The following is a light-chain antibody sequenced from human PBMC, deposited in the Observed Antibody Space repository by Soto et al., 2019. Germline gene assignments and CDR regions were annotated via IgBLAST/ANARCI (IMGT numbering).Light chain of an antibody. CDR3: QHYNNWRGT. CDR2: GAS. Sequence: EIVMTQSPATLSVSPGERATLSCRASQSVSSNLAWYQQKPGQAPRLLIYGASTRATGIPARFSGSRSGTEFTLTISSLQAEDFAAYYCQHYNNWRGTFGQGTKVEIK. CDR1: QSVSSN. V-gene: IGKV3-15*01. J-gene: IGKJ1*01.